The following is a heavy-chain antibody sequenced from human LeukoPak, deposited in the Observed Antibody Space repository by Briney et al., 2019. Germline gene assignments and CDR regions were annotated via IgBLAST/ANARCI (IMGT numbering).Heavy chain of an antibody. CDR3: AKYCSGATCSGY. J-gene: IGHJ4*02. CDR1: GFTFSSYA. Sequence: PGASLRLSCAASGFTFSSYAMCWVRQAPGKGPEWVSGITESGDNTYYADSVKGRFTISRDNSKNTLYLQMNSLRAGDTAKYYCAKYCSGATCSGYWGQGTLVTVSS. CDR2: ITESGDNT. V-gene: IGHV3-23*01. D-gene: IGHD2-15*01.